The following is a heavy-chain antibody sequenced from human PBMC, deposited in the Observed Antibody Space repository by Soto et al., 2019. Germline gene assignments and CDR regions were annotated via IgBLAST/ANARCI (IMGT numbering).Heavy chain of an antibody. V-gene: IGHV3-48*02. CDR1: GFTFSSYS. CDR3: TSEGSHYYYYGMDV. J-gene: IGHJ6*02. Sequence: GGSLRLSCSASGFTFSSYSMNWVRQAPGKGLEWVSYISSSSSTIYYADSVKGRFTISRDNAKNSLYLQMNSLRDEDTAVYYCTSEGSHYYYYGMDVWGQGPTVTVSS. CDR2: ISSSSSTI.